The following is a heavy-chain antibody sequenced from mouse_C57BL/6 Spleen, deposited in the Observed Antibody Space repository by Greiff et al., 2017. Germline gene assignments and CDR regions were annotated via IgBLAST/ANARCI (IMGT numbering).Heavy chain of an antibody. CDR2: IDPSDSYT. CDR3: ARSRAVAPWFAY. CDR1: GYTFTSYW. Sequence: VQLQQPGAELVKPGASVKLSCKASGYTFTSYWMQWVKQRPGQGLEWIGEIDPSDSYTNYNQKFKGKATLTVDTSSSTAYMQLSSLTSEDSAVYYCARSRAVAPWFAYWGQGTLVTVSA. J-gene: IGHJ3*01. V-gene: IGHV1-50*01. D-gene: IGHD1-1*01.